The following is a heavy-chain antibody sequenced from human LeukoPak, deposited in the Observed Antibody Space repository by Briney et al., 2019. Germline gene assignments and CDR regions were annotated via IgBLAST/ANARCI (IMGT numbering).Heavy chain of an antibody. CDR3: ARTPITIFGVVTDGSWFDP. CDR2: IIPIFGTA. V-gene: IGHV1-69*05. J-gene: IGHJ5*02. CDR1: GGTFSSYA. Sequence: ASVKVSCKASGGTFSSYAISWVRQAPGQGLEWMGGIIPIFGTANYAQKFQGRVTITTDESTSTAYMELSSLRSEDTAVYYCARTPITIFGVVTDGSWFDPWGQGTLVTVSS. D-gene: IGHD3-3*01.